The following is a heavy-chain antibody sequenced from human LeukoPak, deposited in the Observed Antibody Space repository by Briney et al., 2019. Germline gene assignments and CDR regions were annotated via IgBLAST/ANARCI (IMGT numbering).Heavy chain of an antibody. CDR1: GFTFSSYW. V-gene: IGHV4-34*01. Sequence: GSLRLSCAASGFTFSSYWMSWVRQPPGKGLEWIGEINHSGSTNYNPSLKSRVTISVDTSKNQFSLKLSSVTAADTAVYYCARQLTYSSGWYYYYYYMDVWGKGTTVTISS. J-gene: IGHJ6*03. CDR2: INHSGST. CDR3: ARQLTYSSGWYYYYYYMDV. D-gene: IGHD6-19*01.